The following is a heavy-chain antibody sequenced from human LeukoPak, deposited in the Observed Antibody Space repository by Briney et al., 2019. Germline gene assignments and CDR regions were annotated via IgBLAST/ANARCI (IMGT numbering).Heavy chain of an antibody. Sequence: WMSWVRQAPGKGLEWVADIKPDGSDQYFVDSVKGRFPISSDNAKNSQYLQMKSLRAEETAVYYCARGHYGGDYWGEGVLVTVAS. V-gene: IGHV3-7*01. CDR1: W. J-gene: IGHJ4*02. CDR2: IKPDGSDQ. CDR3: ARGHYGGDY. D-gene: IGHD4-23*01.